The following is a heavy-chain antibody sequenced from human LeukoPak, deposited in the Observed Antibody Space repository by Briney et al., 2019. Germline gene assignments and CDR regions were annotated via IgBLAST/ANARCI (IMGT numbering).Heavy chain of an antibody. CDR2: INPTSGAT. D-gene: IGHD4-11*01. J-gene: IGHJ4*02. Sequence: ASVKVSCTASGYTFTDYYIHWLRQAPGQGLEWMGRINPTSGATNYAQEFQGRVTMARDTSISTAYTELSSLRSDDTAVYYCATYNTVPFGYWGQGTLVTVSS. CDR3: ATYNTVPFGY. V-gene: IGHV1-2*06. CDR1: GYTFTDYY.